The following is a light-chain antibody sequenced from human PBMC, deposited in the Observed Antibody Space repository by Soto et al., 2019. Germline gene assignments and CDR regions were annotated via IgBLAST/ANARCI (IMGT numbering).Light chain of an antibody. CDR1: QSVSSY. CDR3: HQRINWPYT. CDR2: DAS. J-gene: IGKJ2*01. V-gene: IGKV3-11*01. Sequence: EIVLTQSPATLSLSPGERATLSCRASQSVSSYLIWYQQKPGQAPRLLIYDASNRATGIPARFSGSGSGTDFSLTISSLEPEDFVVYYCHQRINWPYTFGQGTKLEIK.